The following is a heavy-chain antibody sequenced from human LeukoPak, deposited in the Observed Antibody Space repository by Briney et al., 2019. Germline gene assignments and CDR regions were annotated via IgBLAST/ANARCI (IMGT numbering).Heavy chain of an antibody. V-gene: IGHV3-7*01. D-gene: IGHD5-18*01. CDR2: IKQDGSEK. CDR1: GFTFSSYW. CDR3: ARLSPGYSYGSYYYYMDV. J-gene: IGHJ6*03. Sequence: GGSLRLSCAASGFTFSSYWMSWVRQAPGKGLEWVANIKQDGSEKYYVDSVKGRFTISRDNAKNSLYLQMNSLRAEDTAVYYCARLSPGYSYGSYYYYMDVWGKGTTVTVSS.